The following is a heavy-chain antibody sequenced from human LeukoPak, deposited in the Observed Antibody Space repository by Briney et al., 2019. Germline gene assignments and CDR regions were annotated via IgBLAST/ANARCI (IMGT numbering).Heavy chain of an antibody. CDR1: GFSLYSSGVG. D-gene: IGHD1/OR15-1a*01. CDR2: IYWDDDK. J-gene: IGHJ4*02. CDR3: AHRRPGHLTGWDNSYFDN. V-gene: IGHV2-5*02. Sequence: SGPTLVNPTQTLTLTCTFSGFSLYSSGVGVGWIRQPPGKALEWLAVIYWDDDKRYNPSLRSRLTMSKDASKSLVFLVMSNMDPVDTATYYCAHRRPGHLTGWDNSYFDNWGPGTLVTVSS.